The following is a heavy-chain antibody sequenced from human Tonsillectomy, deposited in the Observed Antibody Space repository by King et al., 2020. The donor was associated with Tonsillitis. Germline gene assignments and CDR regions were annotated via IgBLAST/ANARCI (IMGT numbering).Heavy chain of an antibody. V-gene: IGHV3-53*01. Sequence: VQLVESGGGLIQPGGALRLSCAAPWFTVSSNYMSWVRPARGKGLAWVSVIYSGCSTYYADSLKGRFTISSVNSKNTLYLQMNSLRAEDTAVYYCARVLRGNYYDSSGYPAYWGQGTLVTVSS. CDR3: ARVLRGNYYDSSGYPAY. CDR2: IYSGCST. CDR1: WFTVSSNY. J-gene: IGHJ4*02. D-gene: IGHD3-22*01.